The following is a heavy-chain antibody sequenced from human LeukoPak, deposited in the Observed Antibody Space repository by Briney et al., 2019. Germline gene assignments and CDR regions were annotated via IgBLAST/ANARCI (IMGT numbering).Heavy chain of an antibody. CDR3: AEWRRNWFDP. CDR2: ISWDDDK. Sequence: SGPRLVKPTPTLTLTCTFSWFSFTTSGVGVGWVRQPPGKALEWLALISWDDDKRYSPSLKSRLIITKDTSKNQVVLTMTNMDPVDTATYYCAEWRRNWFDPWGQGTLVTVSS. J-gene: IGHJ5*02. D-gene: IGHD2-8*01. V-gene: IGHV2-5*02. CDR1: WFSFTTSGVG.